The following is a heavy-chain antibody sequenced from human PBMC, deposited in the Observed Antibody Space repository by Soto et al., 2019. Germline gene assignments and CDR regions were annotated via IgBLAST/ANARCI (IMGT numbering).Heavy chain of an antibody. D-gene: IGHD1-26*01. J-gene: IGHJ4*02. CDR3: ARGPGMGAPDY. CDR1: GYTFTSYA. V-gene: IGHV1-3*01. Sequence: GASVKVSCKASGYTFTSYAMHWVRQAPGQRLEWMGWINAGNGSTKYSQKFQDRVTMTRDTSTSTVYMDLSSLRFEDTAVYYCARGPGMGAPDYWGQGILVTVSS. CDR2: INAGNGST.